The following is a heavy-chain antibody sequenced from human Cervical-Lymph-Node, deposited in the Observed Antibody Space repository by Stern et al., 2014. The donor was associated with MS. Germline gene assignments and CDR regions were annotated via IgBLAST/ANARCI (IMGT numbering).Heavy chain of an antibody. J-gene: IGHJ3*02. CDR1: GFSLSTSGVG. D-gene: IGHD3-22*01. V-gene: IGHV2-5*02. CDR3: AHSRVYYDSIGSRAYEI. Sequence: ESGPALVKATQTLTVTCTVSGFSLSTSGVGVAWIRQPPGKAREWLSLLFWDDDKLYSPSLKRRLTLTKDTSRNQVVLTMTNLDPVDTATYYCAHSRVYYDSIGSRAYEIWGQGTTVIVSS. CDR2: LFWDDDK.